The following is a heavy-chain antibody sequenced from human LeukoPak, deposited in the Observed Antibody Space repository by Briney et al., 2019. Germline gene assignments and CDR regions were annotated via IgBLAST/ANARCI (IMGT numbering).Heavy chain of an antibody. CDR2: IYYSGST. Sequence: PSETLSLTCTVSGGSVSSGSYYWNWIRQPPGRGLEWIGYIYYSGSTNYKSSLKSRVTISVDTSKNQFSLKPSSVTAADTAVYYCARSPFMVRGAYNWFDPWGQGTLVTVSS. CDR3: ARSPFMVRGAYNWFDP. V-gene: IGHV4-61*01. D-gene: IGHD3-10*01. CDR1: GGSVSSGSYY. J-gene: IGHJ5*02.